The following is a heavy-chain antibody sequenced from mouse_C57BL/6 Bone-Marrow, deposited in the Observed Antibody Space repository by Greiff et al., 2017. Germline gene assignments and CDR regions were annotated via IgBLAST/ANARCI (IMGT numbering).Heavy chain of an antibody. CDR3: ARASYYGSSWYYFDY. D-gene: IGHD1-1*01. Sequence: QVQLQQPGAELVKPGASVKMSCKASGYTFTSYWITWVKQRPGQGLEWIGDIYPGSGSTNYNEKFKSKATLTVDTSSSTAYMQLSSLTSEDSAVYYCARASYYGSSWYYFDYWGQGTTLTVSS. CDR2: IYPGSGST. J-gene: IGHJ2*01. V-gene: IGHV1-55*01. CDR1: GYTFTSYW.